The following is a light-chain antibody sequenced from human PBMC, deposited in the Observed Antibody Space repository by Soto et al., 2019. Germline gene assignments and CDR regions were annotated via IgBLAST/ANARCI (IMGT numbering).Light chain of an antibody. CDR2: GAY. Sequence: EIVLAQSPGTLSLSPGERATLACRASQSVSSSYLAWYQQKPGQAPRLVIYGAYNRATGIPDRFGGSGSGTDFTLTISRLEPEDFAVYYCQQYDSSTCTFGQGTKVEMK. V-gene: IGKV3-20*01. CDR1: QSVSSSY. J-gene: IGKJ1*01. CDR3: QQYDSSTCT.